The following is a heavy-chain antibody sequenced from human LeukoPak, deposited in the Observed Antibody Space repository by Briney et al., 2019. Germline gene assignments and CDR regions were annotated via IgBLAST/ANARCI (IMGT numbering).Heavy chain of an antibody. CDR2: VSYDGVNK. Sequence: PGGSLRLSCSASGFTFSAYAMHWVRQAPGKGLEWVAVVSYDGVNKYYADSVKGRFTISRDNSKNTLYLQMNSLRAEDTAVYYCAKDHYSNYLFDYWGQGTLVTVSS. D-gene: IGHD4-11*01. V-gene: IGHV3-30*04. CDR1: GFTFSAYA. CDR3: AKDHYSNYLFDY. J-gene: IGHJ4*02.